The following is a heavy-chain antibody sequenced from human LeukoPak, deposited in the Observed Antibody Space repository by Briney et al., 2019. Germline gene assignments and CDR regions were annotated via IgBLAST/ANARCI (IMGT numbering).Heavy chain of an antibody. D-gene: IGHD3-10*01. Sequence: PGGSLRLSCAASGFTFSSYAMSWVRQAPGKGLEWVSAISGSGGSTYYADSVKGRFTISRGNSKNTLYLQMNSLRAEDTAVYYCAKGRFSGIGFHYWGQGTLVTVSS. J-gene: IGHJ4*02. CDR2: ISGSGGST. CDR3: AKGRFSGIGFHY. CDR1: GFTFSSYA. V-gene: IGHV3-23*01.